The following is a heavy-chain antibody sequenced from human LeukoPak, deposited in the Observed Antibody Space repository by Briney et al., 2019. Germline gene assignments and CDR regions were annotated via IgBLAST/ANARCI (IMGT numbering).Heavy chain of an antibody. J-gene: IGHJ5*02. V-gene: IGHV3-21*01. CDR3: ARDRHIVATMSNWFDP. CDR2: ISSSSSYI. D-gene: IGHD5-12*01. Sequence: GGSLRLSCAASGFTFSSYSMNWVRQAPGKGLEWVSSISSSSSYIYYADSVKGRFTISRDNAKNSLYLQMNSLRAEDTAVYYCARDRHIVATMSNWFDPWGQGTLVTVSS. CDR1: GFTFSSYS.